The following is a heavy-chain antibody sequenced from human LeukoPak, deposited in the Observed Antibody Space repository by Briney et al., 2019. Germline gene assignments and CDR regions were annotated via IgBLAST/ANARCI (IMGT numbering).Heavy chain of an antibody. CDR3: ARGTYMVRGVYFDY. CDR2: ISYSGST. CDR1: GGSFSGYY. D-gene: IGHD3-10*01. Sequence: SETLSLTCTISGGSFSGYYWSWIRQPPGKGLEWIGYISYSGSTDYNPSLKSRVTISVDTSKNQFSLKLSSVTAADTAVYYCARGTYMVRGVYFDYWGQGTLVTVSS. J-gene: IGHJ4*02. V-gene: IGHV4-59*01.